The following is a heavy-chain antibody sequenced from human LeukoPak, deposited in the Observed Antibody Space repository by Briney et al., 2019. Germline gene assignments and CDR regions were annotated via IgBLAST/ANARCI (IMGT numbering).Heavy chain of an antibody. J-gene: IGHJ6*02. Sequence: PSQTLSLTCAVSGGSISSGGYSWSWIRQPPGKGLEWIGYIYHSGSTYYNPSLKSRVTISVDTSKNQFSLKLSSVTAADTAVYYCARMGYDTFYGMDVWGQGTTVTVSS. CDR3: ARMGYDTFYGMDV. CDR1: GGSISSGGYS. V-gene: IGHV4-30-2*02. D-gene: IGHD3-22*01. CDR2: IYHSGST.